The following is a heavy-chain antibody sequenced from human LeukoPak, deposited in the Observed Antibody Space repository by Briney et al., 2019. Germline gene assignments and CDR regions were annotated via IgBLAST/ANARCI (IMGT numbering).Heavy chain of an antibody. J-gene: IGHJ4*02. CDR2: IYYNVST. CDR1: GDSISGYF. D-gene: IGHD4-23*01. V-gene: IGHV4-59*01. CDR3: ARETYYGRNPILFVY. Sequence: SGALSLTSAQSGDSISGYFWSWMRERPGKGLGRGGHIYYNVSTNYNPCLQSRVTTSAHTTKNRCHRKLNSVAAADTAVDEHARETYYGRNPILFVYGSQRPLVPVSS.